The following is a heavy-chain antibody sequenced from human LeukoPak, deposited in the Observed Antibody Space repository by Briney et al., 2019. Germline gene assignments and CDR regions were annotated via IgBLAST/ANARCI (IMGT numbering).Heavy chain of an antibody. J-gene: IGHJ6*03. CDR2: INHGGST. Sequence: SETLSLTCAVSGGSFSGHYWNWIRQPPGKGLEWIGEINHGGSTNYNPSLKSRVTISVDTSKNQFSLKLSSVTAADTAVYYCARAGYSYYYYMDVWGKGTTVTISS. CDR3: ARAGYSYYYYMDV. D-gene: IGHD7-27*01. V-gene: IGHV4-34*01. CDR1: GGSFSGHY.